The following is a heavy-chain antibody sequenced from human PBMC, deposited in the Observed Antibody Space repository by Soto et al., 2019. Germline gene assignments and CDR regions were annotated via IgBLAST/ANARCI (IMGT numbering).Heavy chain of an antibody. CDR2: IYYSGST. J-gene: IGHJ6*03. V-gene: IGHV4-59*08. CDR1: GGSIISYY. CDR3: ARVYYYYYMDV. Sequence: SETLSLTCTVSGGSIISYYWSWIRQPPGKGLEWIGYIYYSGSTNYNPSLKSRVTISVDTSKNQFSLKLSSVTAADTAVYYCARVYYYYYMDVWGKGTTVTVSS.